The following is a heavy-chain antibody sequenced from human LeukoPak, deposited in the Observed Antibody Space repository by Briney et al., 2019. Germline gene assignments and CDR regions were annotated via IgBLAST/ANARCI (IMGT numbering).Heavy chain of an antibody. CDR3: ARDRGGGSYFDY. CDR1: GNSISSGDYY. V-gene: IGHV4-61*02. Sequence: SQTLSLTCTVSGNSISSGDYYWSWIRQPAGKGLEWIGRIYTSGSTTYNPSLKSRVTISGDTSENQFSLRLSSVTAADTAVYYCARDRGGGSYFDYWGQGTLVTVSS. D-gene: IGHD1-26*01. J-gene: IGHJ4*02. CDR2: IYTSGST.